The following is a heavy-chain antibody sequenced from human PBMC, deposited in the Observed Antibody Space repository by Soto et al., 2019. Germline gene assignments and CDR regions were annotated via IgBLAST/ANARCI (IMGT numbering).Heavy chain of an antibody. Sequence: GSLRLSCAASVFTFSSYGMHWVRQAPGKGLEWVAVIWYDGSNKYYADSVKGRFTISRDNSKNTLYLQMNSLRAEDTAVYYCARGRAYCGGDCYFDYWGQGTLVTVSS. V-gene: IGHV3-33*01. CDR1: VFTFSSYG. D-gene: IGHD2-21*02. CDR2: IWYDGSNK. J-gene: IGHJ4*02. CDR3: ARGRAYCGGDCYFDY.